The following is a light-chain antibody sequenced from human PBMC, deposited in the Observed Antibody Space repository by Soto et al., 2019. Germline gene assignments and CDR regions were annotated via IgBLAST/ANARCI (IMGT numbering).Light chain of an antibody. J-gene: IGLJ2*01. CDR3: QTWGAGIVV. CDR1: SGHSYYA. V-gene: IGLV4-69*01. CDR2: VNSDGSH. Sequence: QSVLTQSPSASASLGASVKLTCTLSSGHSYYAIAWHQQQPEKGPRYLMKVNSDGSHNRGDGIPDRFSGSSSGAERYLTISSLRSEDEADYYCQTWGAGIVVFGGGTQLTVL.